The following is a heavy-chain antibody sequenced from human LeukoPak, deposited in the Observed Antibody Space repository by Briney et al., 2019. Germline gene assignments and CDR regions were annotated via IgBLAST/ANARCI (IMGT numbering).Heavy chain of an antibody. CDR2: IYWDDDK. D-gene: IGHD6-13*01. J-gene: IGHJ4*02. V-gene: IGHV2-5*02. Sequence: SGPTLVKPTQTLTLTCTFSGFSLTTSGVGVGWIRQPPGKALEWLALIYWDDDKRYSPSLKTRLTITKDTSRNQVVLTMTNMDPVDTATYYCAHRWVGTSWYWVYFDYWGQGTLVTVSS. CDR3: AHRWVGTSWYWVYFDY. CDR1: GFSLTTSGVG.